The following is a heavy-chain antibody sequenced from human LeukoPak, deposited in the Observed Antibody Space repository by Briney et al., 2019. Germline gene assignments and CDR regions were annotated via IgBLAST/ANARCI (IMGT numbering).Heavy chain of an antibody. J-gene: IGHJ4*02. CDR3: AKDHLQGSYYLDY. D-gene: IGHD3-10*01. CDR2: IWYDGSNK. Sequence: GGSLRLSCAASGFTFSSYGMHWFRQAPGKGLEWVAVIWYDGSNKYYADSVKGRFTISRDNSKNTLYLQMNSLRAEDTAVYYCAKDHLQGSYYLDYWGQGTLVTVSS. CDR1: GFTFSSYG. V-gene: IGHV3-33*06.